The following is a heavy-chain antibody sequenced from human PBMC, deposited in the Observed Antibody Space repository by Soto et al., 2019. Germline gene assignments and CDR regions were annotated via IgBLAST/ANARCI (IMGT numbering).Heavy chain of an antibody. CDR2: IKQDGSEK. D-gene: IGHD1-26*01. CDR1: GFTFSSYW. V-gene: IGHV3-7*03. Sequence: EVQLVESGGGLVQPGGSLRLSCAASGFTFSSYWKSWVRQAPGKGLEWVANIKQDGSEKYYVDSVKGRFTISRDNAKNSLYLQMNSLRAEDTAVYYCARDRGWEHPWVYWGQGTLVTVSS. J-gene: IGHJ4*02. CDR3: ARDRGWEHPWVY.